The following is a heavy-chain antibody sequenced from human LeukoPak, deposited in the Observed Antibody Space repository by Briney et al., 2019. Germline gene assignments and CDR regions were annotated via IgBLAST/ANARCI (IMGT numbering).Heavy chain of an antibody. J-gene: IGHJ3*02. D-gene: IGHD5-24*01. V-gene: IGHV1-18*01. CDR2: ISAYNGNT. Sequence: GASVKVSCKASGYTFTSYGISWVRQAPGQGLEWMGWISAYNGNTNYAQKLQGRVTMTRDMSTSTVYMQLSSLRSEDTAVYYCARVSPRDGYNLKRDAFDIWGQGTMVTVSS. CDR1: GYTFTSYG. CDR3: ARVSPRDGYNLKRDAFDI.